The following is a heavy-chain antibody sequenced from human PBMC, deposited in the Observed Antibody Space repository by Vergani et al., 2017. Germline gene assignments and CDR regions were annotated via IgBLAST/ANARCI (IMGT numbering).Heavy chain of an antibody. J-gene: IGHJ4*02. D-gene: IGHD6-19*01. V-gene: IGHV4-34*01. Sequence: QVQLQQWGAGLLKPSETLSLTCAVYGGSFSGYYWSWIRQPPGKGLEWIGEINHSGSTNYNPSLKSRVTISGDTSKNQFSLKLSSVTAADTAVYYCARGVLYSSGWYVHFDYWGQGTLVTVSS. CDR3: ARGVLYSSGWYVHFDY. CDR1: GGSFSGYY. CDR2: INHSGST.